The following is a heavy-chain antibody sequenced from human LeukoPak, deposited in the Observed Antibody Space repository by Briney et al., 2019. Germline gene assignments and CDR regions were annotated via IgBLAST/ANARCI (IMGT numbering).Heavy chain of an antibody. CDR1: GCSISSSTYY. J-gene: IGHJ5*02. V-gene: IGHV4-39*01. D-gene: IGHD6-13*01. CDR2: IYNSGST. CDR3: ARQAYSSNLGWFDP. Sequence: SETLSLNCSVSGCSISSSTYYWGWIRQPPGKGLEWIGNIYNSGSTYYNPSLKSRVTISVDTSKNQFSLKLSSVTAADTAVYYCARQAYSSNLGWFDPWGQGTLVTVSS.